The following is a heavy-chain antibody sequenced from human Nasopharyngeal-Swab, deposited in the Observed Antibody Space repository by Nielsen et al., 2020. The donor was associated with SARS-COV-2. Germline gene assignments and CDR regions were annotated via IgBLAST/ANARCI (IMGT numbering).Heavy chain of an antibody. CDR2: IYHSGST. D-gene: IGHD6-19*01. Sequence: WIRPPPGKGLEWIGVIYHSGSTNYTPSLKSRVTISVDKSKNQFSLKLSSVTAADTAVYYCARCSGWDRRNDYWGQGTLVTVSS. V-gene: IGHV4-4*02. CDR3: ARCSGWDRRNDY. J-gene: IGHJ4*02.